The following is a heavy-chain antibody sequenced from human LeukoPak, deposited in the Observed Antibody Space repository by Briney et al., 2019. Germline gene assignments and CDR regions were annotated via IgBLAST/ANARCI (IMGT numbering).Heavy chain of an antibody. CDR2: ISSRGDST. D-gene: IGHD6-19*01. CDR1: GFIFSNYA. V-gene: IGHV3-23*01. Sequence: GGSLRLSCAAAGFIFSNYAMSWVRQVPGRGLEWVSTISSRGDSTYVADSVKGRFTISRDNSKNSLYLQMNTVRAEDTAVYYCVKGPRPDITVAHTVENWGQGTLVTVSS. J-gene: IGHJ4*02. CDR3: VKGPRPDITVAHTVEN.